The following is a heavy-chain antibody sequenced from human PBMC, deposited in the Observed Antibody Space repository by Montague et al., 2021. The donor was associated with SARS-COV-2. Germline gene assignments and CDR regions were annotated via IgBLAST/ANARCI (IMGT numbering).Heavy chain of an antibody. J-gene: IGHJ6*03. D-gene: IGHD3-9*01. V-gene: IGHV6-1*01. CDR1: GDSVSSNSAA. Sequence: CAISGDSVSSNSAAWNWIRQSPSRGLEWLGRTYYGSKWYNDYAVSVESRITINPDTSKNQFSLQLNSVTPEDTTVYYCARDLKPPGDILTGYLPYYYMDVWGKGTTVTASS. CDR2: TYYGSKWYN. CDR3: ARDLKPPGDILTGYLPYYYMDV.